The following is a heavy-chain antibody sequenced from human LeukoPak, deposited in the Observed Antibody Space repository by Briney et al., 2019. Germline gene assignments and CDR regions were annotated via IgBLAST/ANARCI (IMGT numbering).Heavy chain of an antibody. Sequence: TSQTLSLTCAISGDSVSSNSAAWNWIRQSPSRGLEWLGRTYYRSKWYNDYAVSVKSRITINPDTSKNQFSLQLNSVTPEDTAVYYCPGETDYIGRGSVNSWGKGPLAPASP. CDR1: GDSVSSNSAA. CDR3: PGETDYIGRGSVNS. V-gene: IGHV6-1*01. D-gene: IGHD3-16*01. J-gene: IGHJ4*02. CDR2: TYYRSKWYN.